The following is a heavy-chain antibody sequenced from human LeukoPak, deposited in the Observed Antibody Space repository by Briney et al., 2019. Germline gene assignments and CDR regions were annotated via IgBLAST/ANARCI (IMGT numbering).Heavy chain of an antibody. J-gene: IGHJ4*02. D-gene: IGHD2-21*02. CDR1: GFPFSSYG. Sequence: GGSLRLPCAASGFPFSSYGMHWVRQAPGKGLEWVAVIWHDGSNKYYADSVKGRFTISRDNSKNTLYLQMNSLRAEDTAVYYCASEAYCGGDCYEVFDSWGQGTLVTVSP. CDR3: ASEAYCGGDCYEVFDS. V-gene: IGHV3-33*01. CDR2: IWHDGSNK.